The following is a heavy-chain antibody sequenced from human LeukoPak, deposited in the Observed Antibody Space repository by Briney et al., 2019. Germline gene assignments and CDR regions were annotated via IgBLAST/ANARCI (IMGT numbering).Heavy chain of an antibody. CDR3: AKDPYSSGWYYFDY. CDR2: ISGSGGGT. J-gene: IGHJ4*02. D-gene: IGHD6-19*01. CDR1: GFTFSSYS. V-gene: IGHV3-23*01. Sequence: GGSLRLSCAASGFTFSSYSMNWVRQAPGKGLEWVSVISGSGGGTYYADSVKGRFTISRDNSKNTLYLQMNSLRAEDTAIYYCAKDPYSSGWYYFDYWGQGTLVTVSS.